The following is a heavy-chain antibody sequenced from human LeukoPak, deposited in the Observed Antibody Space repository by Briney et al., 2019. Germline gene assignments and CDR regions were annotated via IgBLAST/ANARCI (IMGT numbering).Heavy chain of an antibody. J-gene: IGHJ3*02. V-gene: IGHV1-46*01. CDR3: ARDSRFDSSGPFDAFDI. Sequence: ASVKVSCKASGYTFTSYHMHWVRQAPGQGLEWMGIINPSGGSTSYAQKFQGRVTMTRDMSTSTVYMELSSLRSEDTAVYYCARDSRFDSSGPFDAFDIWGQGTMVTVSS. CDR1: GYTFTSYH. D-gene: IGHD6-19*01. CDR2: INPSGGST.